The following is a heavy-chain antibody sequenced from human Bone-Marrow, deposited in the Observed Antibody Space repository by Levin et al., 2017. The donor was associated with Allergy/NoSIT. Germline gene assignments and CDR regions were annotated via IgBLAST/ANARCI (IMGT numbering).Heavy chain of an antibody. Sequence: QAGGSLRLSCAASGFTFSSYSMNWVRQAPGKGLEWVSYISSSSSTIYYADSVKGRFTISRDNAKNSLYLQMNSLRDEDTAVYYCSMITFGGQGYWGQGTLVTVSS. CDR2: ISSSSSTI. CDR3: SMITFGGQGY. D-gene: IGHD3-16*01. CDR1: GFTFSSYS. V-gene: IGHV3-48*02. J-gene: IGHJ4*02.